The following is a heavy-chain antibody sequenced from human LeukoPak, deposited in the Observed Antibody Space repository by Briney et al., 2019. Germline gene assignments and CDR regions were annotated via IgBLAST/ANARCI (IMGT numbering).Heavy chain of an antibody. CDR1: GYTFTGYY. CDR3: AREEYSSGPADY. D-gene: IGHD6-19*01. J-gene: IGHJ4*02. Sequence: GASVKASCKASGYTFTGYYMHWVRQAPGQGLEWMGWINPNSGGTNYAQKFQGRVTMTRDTSISTAYMELSRLRSDDTDVYYCAREEYSSGPADYWGQGTLVTVSS. V-gene: IGHV1-2*02. CDR2: INPNSGGT.